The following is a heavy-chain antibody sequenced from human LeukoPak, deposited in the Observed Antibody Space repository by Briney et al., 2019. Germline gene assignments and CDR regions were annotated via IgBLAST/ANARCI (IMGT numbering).Heavy chain of an antibody. Sequence: PGGSLRLSCAASGFTFSSYAMHWVRQAPGKGLEYVSGISSNGESTNYANSVKGRFTISRDNSKNTLYLQMGSLRVEDMAVYYCARDLRGSNAYWGQGTLVTVSS. D-gene: IGHD1-26*01. J-gene: IGHJ4*02. CDR2: ISSNGEST. CDR1: GFTFSSYA. V-gene: IGHV3-64*01. CDR3: ARDLRGSNAY.